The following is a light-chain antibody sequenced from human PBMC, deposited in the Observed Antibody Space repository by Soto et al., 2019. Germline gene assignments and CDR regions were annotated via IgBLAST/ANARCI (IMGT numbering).Light chain of an antibody. CDR3: MQSIQLPWT. V-gene: IGKV2D-29*01. CDR2: EVS. CDR1: QSLLHSDGKTY. J-gene: IGKJ1*01. Sequence: DIVMTQTPLSLSVTPGQPASISCKSSQSLLHSDGKTYLYWYLQKPGQPPQLLIYEVSNRFSGGRVGFSGGGSGTNFPLKISRVEAGDVGFYYGMQSIQLPWTFGQGTKVEIK.